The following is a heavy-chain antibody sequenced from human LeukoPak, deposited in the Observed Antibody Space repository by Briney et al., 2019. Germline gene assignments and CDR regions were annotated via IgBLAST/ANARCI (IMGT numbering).Heavy chain of an antibody. CDR1: GGSFSGYY. V-gene: IGHV4-34*01. CDR2: INHSGST. CDR3: ARRAKPRGYSLVGWPFDY. D-gene: IGHD5-18*01. J-gene: IGHJ4*02. Sequence: SETLSLTCAVYGGSFSGYYWSWIRQPPGKGLEWIGEINHSGSTNYNPSLKSRVTISVDTSKNQFSLKLSSVTAADTAVYYCARRAKPRGYSLVGWPFDYWGQGTLVTVSS.